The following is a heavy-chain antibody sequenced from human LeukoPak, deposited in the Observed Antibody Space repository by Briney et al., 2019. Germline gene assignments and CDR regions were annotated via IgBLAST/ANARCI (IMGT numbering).Heavy chain of an antibody. Sequence: ASVKVSCKASGYTFTSYAMNWVRQAPGQGLEWMGWISAYNGNTNYAQKLQGRVTMTTDTSTSTAYMELRSLRSDDTAVYYCARDVGPIVGATRGSAFDIWGQGTMVTVSS. CDR2: ISAYNGNT. D-gene: IGHD1-26*01. CDR1: GYTFTSYA. J-gene: IGHJ3*02. V-gene: IGHV1-18*01. CDR3: ARDVGPIVGATRGSAFDI.